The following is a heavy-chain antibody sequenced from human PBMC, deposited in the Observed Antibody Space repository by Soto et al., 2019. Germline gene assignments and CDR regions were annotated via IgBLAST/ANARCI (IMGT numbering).Heavy chain of an antibody. V-gene: IGHV4-59*01. CDR2: IYYSGST. D-gene: IGHD3-3*01. J-gene: IGHJ6*02. Sequence: SETLSLTCTVSGGSISSYYWSWIRQPPGKGLEWIGYIYYSGSTNYNPSLKSRVTISVDTSKNQFSLKLSSVTAADTAVYYCARDQDDFPHGMDVWGQGTTVTVSS. CDR3: ARDQDDFPHGMDV. CDR1: GGSISSYY.